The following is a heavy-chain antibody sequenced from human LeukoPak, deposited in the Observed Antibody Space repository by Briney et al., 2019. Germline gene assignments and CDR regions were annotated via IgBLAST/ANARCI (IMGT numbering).Heavy chain of an antibody. CDR3: ARGPPPHYGMDV. CDR2: IYYSGST. V-gene: IGHV4-59*12. J-gene: IGHJ6*02. CDR1: GGSISNNY. Sequence: SETLSLTCTVSGGSISNNYWSWFRQPPGKGLEWIGYIYYSGSTNYNPSLKSRVTISVDTSKNQFSLKLSSVTAADTAVYYCARGPPPHYGMDVWGQGTTVTVSS.